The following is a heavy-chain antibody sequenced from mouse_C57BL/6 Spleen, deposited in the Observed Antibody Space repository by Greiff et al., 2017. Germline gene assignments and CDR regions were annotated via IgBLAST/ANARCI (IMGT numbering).Heavy chain of an antibody. V-gene: IGHV1-80*01. D-gene: IGHD2-5*01. CDR2: IYPGDGDT. Sequence: VQLQQSGAELVKPGASVKISCKASGYAFSSYWMNWVKQRPGQGLEWIGQIYPGDGDTNYNGKFKGKATLTADKSSSTAYMQLSSLTSEDSAVYFWARSAYYSNRYYFDFWGQGTTLTVSS. J-gene: IGHJ2*01. CDR1: GYAFSSYW. CDR3: ARSAYYSNRYYFDF.